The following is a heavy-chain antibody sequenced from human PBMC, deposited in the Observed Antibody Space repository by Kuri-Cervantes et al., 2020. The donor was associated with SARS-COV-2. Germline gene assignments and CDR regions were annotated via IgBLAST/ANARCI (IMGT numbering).Heavy chain of an antibody. J-gene: IGHJ5*02. D-gene: IGHD3-3*01. V-gene: IGHV4-59*05. Sequence: GSLRLSCTVSGCTISSYYWSWIRQPPGKGLEWIGGIYYSGSTYYNPSLTSRVNISVDTSKNQFSLKLCSVTAAGTAVYYCARQMMSSITIFGVVITINWSDLWGQGTMVTVSS. CDR1: GCTISSYY. CDR2: IYYSGST. CDR3: ARQMMSSITIFGVVITINWSDL.